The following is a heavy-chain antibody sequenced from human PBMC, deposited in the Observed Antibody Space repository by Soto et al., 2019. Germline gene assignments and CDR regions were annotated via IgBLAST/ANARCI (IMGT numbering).Heavy chain of an antibody. D-gene: IGHD1-26*01. CDR3: ARTVKWGTYYFDY. CDR2: IYYSVST. CDR1: GGCISRYY. J-gene: IGHJ4*02. V-gene: IGHV4-59*01. Sequence: PSQTLSLTCTVSGGCISRYYWSWILQPPGKGLEWIGYIYYSVSTNYNPFLKSRVTISVDTSKNQFTLKLSSVPAADTAVYYCARTVKWGTYYFDYWGQGTLVTFCS.